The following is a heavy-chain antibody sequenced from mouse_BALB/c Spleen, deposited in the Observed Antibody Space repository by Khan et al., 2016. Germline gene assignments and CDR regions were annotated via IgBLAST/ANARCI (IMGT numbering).Heavy chain of an antibody. Sequence: QIQLVQSGPELKKPGETVRISCKASGYTFTTAGMQWVQKMPGKGLKWIGWINTHSGVPKYAEDFKGRFAFSLETSASPAYLQISNLKNEDTATYCCTRCGNFCHWYFDVWGAGTTVTVSS. CDR3: TRCGNFCHWYFDV. D-gene: IGHD2-1*01. J-gene: IGHJ1*01. CDR2: INTHSGVP. CDR1: GYTFTTAG. V-gene: IGHV9-4*02.